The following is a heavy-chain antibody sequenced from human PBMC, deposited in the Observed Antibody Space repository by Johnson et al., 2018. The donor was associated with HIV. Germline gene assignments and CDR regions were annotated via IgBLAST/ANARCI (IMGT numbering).Heavy chain of an antibody. D-gene: IGHD6-13*01. CDR3: ATDLAAVGSGAFDI. Sequence: VQLVESGGGLVQPGRSLRLSCAASGFTFDDYAMHWVRQAPGKGLEWVGRIKRKTDGGTTDYAAPVKGRFIISRDDSKNMLYLQMNSLKTEDTAVYYCATDLAAVGSGAFDIWGQGTMVIVSS. CDR1: GFTFDDYA. V-gene: IGHV3-15*01. CDR2: IKRKTDGGTT. J-gene: IGHJ3*02.